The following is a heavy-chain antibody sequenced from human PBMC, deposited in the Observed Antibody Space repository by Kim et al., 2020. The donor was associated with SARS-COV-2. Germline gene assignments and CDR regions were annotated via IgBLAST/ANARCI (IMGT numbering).Heavy chain of an antibody. CDR2: IYYSGST. D-gene: IGHD3-22*01. CDR1: GGSVSRGSYY. J-gene: IGHJ4*02. Sequence: SETLSLTCTVSGGSVSRGSYYWSWIRQPPGKGLEWIGYIYYSGSTNYNPSLKSRVTISVDTSKNQFSLKLSSVTAADTAVYYCARDKGYYDSSGYYYYFDYWGQGTLVTVSS. V-gene: IGHV4-61*01. CDR3: ARDKGYYDSSGYYYYFDY.